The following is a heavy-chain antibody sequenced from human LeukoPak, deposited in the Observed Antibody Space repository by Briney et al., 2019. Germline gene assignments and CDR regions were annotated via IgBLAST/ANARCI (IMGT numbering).Heavy chain of an antibody. CDR2: INPNSGGT. Sequence: ASVKVSCKASGYTFTGYYMHWVRQAPGRGLEWMGWINPNSGGTNYAQKFQGRVTMTRDTSISTAYMELSRLRSDDTAVYYCARGEVTMVRGVIDGGFDPWGQGTLVTVSS. CDR3: ARGEVTMVRGVIDGGFDP. V-gene: IGHV1-2*02. CDR1: GYTFTGYY. D-gene: IGHD3-10*01. J-gene: IGHJ5*02.